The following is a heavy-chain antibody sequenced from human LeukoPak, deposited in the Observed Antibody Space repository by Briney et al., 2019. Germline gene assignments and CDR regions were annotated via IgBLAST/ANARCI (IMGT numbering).Heavy chain of an antibody. D-gene: IGHD6-13*01. V-gene: IGHV3-21*04. CDR1: GFTFSNYS. J-gene: IGHJ4*02. CDR2: ITSSSSYI. Sequence: GGSLRLSCAASGFTFSNYSMNWVRQAPGKGPEWVSSITSSSSYIYYADSVQGRFTISRDNAKNSLYLQMNSLRAEDTAVYYCAKDHRFGIAAVLWGQGTLVTVSS. CDR3: AKDHRFGIAAVL.